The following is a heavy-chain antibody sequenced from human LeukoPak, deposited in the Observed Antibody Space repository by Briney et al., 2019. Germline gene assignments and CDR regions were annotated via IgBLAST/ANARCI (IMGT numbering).Heavy chain of an antibody. CDR1: GGTFSSYA. Sequence: ASVKVSCKASGGTFSSYAISWVRQAPGQGLEWMGGIIPIFGTANYAQKFQGRVTITADKSTCTAYMELSSLRSEDTAVYYCATLETDCSSTSCYSVYYYYYMDVWGKGTTVTVSS. CDR3: ATLETDCSSTSCYSVYYYYYMDV. J-gene: IGHJ6*03. CDR2: IIPIFGTA. V-gene: IGHV1-69*06. D-gene: IGHD2-2*01.